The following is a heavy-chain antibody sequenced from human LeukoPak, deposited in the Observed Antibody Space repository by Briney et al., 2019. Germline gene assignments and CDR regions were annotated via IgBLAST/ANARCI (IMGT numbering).Heavy chain of an antibody. CDR1: GFTFSSYG. V-gene: IGHV3-23*01. J-gene: IGHJ3*01. Sequence: PGGTLRLSCAASGFTFSSYGMSWVRQAPGKGLEWVSAISGSGGSTYYADAVKGRFTISRDNSKNTLDLQMNSLRGEDTAVYFCAKDRSHSQWLGAFDFWGQGTMVTVSS. CDR2: ISGSGGST. CDR3: AKDRSHSQWLGAFDF. D-gene: IGHD6-19*01.